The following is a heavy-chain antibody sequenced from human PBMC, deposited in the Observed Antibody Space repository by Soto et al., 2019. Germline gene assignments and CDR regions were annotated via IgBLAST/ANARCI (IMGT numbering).Heavy chain of an antibody. Sequence: EVQLVESGGGLVQPGGSLRLSCAASGFTFSSYSMNWVRQAPGKGLEWVSYISSSSSTIYYADSVKGRFTISRDNAKNSLDLQTNSLRDEDTAVYYCAKDPAGTVRYYYYGMDVWGHGTTVTVSS. D-gene: IGHD1-1*01. J-gene: IGHJ6*02. CDR2: ISSSSSTI. V-gene: IGHV3-48*02. CDR3: AKDPAGTVRYYYYGMDV. CDR1: GFTFSSYS.